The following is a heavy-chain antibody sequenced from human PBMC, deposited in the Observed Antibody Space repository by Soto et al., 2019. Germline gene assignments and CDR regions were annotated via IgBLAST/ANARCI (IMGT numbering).Heavy chain of an antibody. D-gene: IGHD5-18*01. J-gene: IGHJ6*02. Sequence: SHPLSLTCAISGDSVSSNNDAWNKIRQSPSIVVECMGRTYHRPKWYNDYAVSVKSRITIKPDTSKNQFSLQLNSVTPEDTAVHYCARDEVERGTAMVNIYYYGMDVWGRGSTVTVSS. CDR2: TYHRPKWYN. CDR1: GDSVSSNNDA. CDR3: ARDEVERGTAMVNIYYYGMDV. V-gene: IGHV6-1*01.